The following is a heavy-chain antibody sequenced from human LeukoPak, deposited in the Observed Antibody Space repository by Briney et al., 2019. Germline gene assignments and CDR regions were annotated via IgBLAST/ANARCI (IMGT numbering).Heavy chain of an antibody. Sequence: PSETLSLTCTVSGGSISNYYWSWIRQPPGKGLELIAYIYYTGSTNYNPSLKSRVTISVDTSKNQFSLKLSSVTAADTAVYHCARGYSSGRIDSWGQGTLVTVSS. CDR1: GGSISNYY. J-gene: IGHJ4*02. D-gene: IGHD6-19*01. CDR3: ARGYSSGRIDS. CDR2: IYYTGST. V-gene: IGHV4-59*01.